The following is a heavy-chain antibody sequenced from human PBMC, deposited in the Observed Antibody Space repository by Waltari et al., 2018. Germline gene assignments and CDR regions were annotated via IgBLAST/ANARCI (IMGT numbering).Heavy chain of an antibody. D-gene: IGHD3-16*01. V-gene: IGHV3-53*01. CDR3: ARENVRNWAPGAFDI. Sequence: EVQLVESGGGLIQPGGSLRLSCAASGFTVSSNYMSWVRQAPGKGLEWVSVIYSGGSTYYADSVKGRFTISRDNSKNTLYLQMNSLRAEDTAVYYCARENVRNWAPGAFDIWGQGTMVTVSS. J-gene: IGHJ3*02. CDR2: IYSGGST. CDR1: GFTVSSNY.